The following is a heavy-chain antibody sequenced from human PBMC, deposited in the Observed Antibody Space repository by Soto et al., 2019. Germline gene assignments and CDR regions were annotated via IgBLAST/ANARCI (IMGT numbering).Heavy chain of an antibody. CDR2: ISYSVST. CDR3: ARAAITEQIDY. V-gene: IGHV4-31*03. CDR1: GGSISSGAYY. J-gene: IGHJ4*02. D-gene: IGHD1-20*01. Sequence: PSETLSLTCTVSGGSISSGAYYWSWLRQHPGKGLEWIGYISYSVSTYYTPSLKSRVTISADTSKNQFSLKLNSVNAADTAIYYCARAAITEQIDYWGQGILVTVSS.